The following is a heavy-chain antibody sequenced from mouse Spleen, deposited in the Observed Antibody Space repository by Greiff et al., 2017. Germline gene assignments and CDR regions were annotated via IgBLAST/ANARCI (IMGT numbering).Heavy chain of an antibody. J-gene: IGHJ4*01. D-gene: IGHD1-1*01. V-gene: IGHV14-4*01. CDR1: GFNIKDDY. CDR3: TTGSRPYAMDY. CDR2: IDPENGDT. Sequence: VQLKESGAELVRPGASVKLSCTASGFNIKDDYMHWVKQRPEQGLEWIGWIDPENGDTEYASKFQGKATITADTSSNTAYLQLSSLTSEDTAVYYCTTGSRPYAMDYWGQGTSVTVSS.